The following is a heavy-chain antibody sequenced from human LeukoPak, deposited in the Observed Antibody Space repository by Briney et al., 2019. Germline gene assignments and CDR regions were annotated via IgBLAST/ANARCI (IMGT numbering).Heavy chain of an antibody. Sequence: ASVKVSGKASGYTFSNFGISWVRQAPGQGLEWMGWISAYNANTNYAQKFQGRATMTTDTSTSTVYMELRSLRSDDTAIYYCARVFHRVVGNDYWGQGTLVTVSS. D-gene: IGHD3-3*01. CDR3: ARVFHRVVGNDY. CDR1: GYTFSNFG. J-gene: IGHJ4*02. CDR2: ISAYNANT. V-gene: IGHV1-18*01.